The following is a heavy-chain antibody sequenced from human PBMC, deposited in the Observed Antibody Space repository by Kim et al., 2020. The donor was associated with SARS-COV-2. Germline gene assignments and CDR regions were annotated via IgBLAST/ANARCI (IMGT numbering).Heavy chain of an antibody. CDR3: ARAFYYYYGMDV. V-gene: IGHV5-51*01. Sequence: RYSPSFQGQVTISADKSISTAYLQWSSLKASDTAMYYCARAFYYYYGMDVWGQGTTVTVSS. J-gene: IGHJ6*02.